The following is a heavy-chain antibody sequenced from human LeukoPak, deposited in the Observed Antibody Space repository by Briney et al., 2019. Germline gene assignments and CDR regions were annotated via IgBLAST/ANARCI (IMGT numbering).Heavy chain of an antibody. J-gene: IGHJ4*02. CDR3: ARDQAGAGYYEGELNY. Sequence: GGSLRLSCAASGFTFSIYSMNWVRQAPGKGLEWVSYISSSSSTIYYADSVKGRFTISRDNAKNSLYLQMNSLRDEDTAVYYCARDQAGAGYYEGELNYWGQGTLVTVSS. CDR1: GFTFSIYS. V-gene: IGHV3-48*02. CDR2: ISSSSSTI. D-gene: IGHD3-22*01.